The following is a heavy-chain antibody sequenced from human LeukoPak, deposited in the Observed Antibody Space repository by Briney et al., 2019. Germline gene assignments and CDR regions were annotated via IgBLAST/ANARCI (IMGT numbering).Heavy chain of an antibody. V-gene: IGHV1-69*01. CDR1: GGTFSSYA. CDR2: IIPIFGTA. CDR3: ARGAYYSRGKDV. D-gene: IGHD3-10*01. J-gene: IGHJ6*02. Sequence: SVKVSCKASGGTFSSYAISWVRQAPGQGLEWMGGIIPIFGTANYAQKFQGRVTITADESTSTAYMELSSLRSEDTAVYYCARGAYYSRGKDVWGQGTTVTVSS.